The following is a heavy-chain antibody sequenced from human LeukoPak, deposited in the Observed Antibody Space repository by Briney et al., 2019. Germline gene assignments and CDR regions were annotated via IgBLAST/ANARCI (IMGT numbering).Heavy chain of an antibody. V-gene: IGHV1-18*01. J-gene: IGHJ5*02. CDR1: GYTFTSYG. CDR2: IGAYNGNT. Sequence: ASVKVSCKASGYTFTSYGISWVRQAPGQGLELMGWIGAYNGNTNYAQKFQGRVTMTTDTSTTTAYMDLRSLRSDDTAVYYCARGSTMVRGPWSIWFDPWGQGTLVTVSS. D-gene: IGHD3-10*01. CDR3: ARGSTMVRGPWSIWFDP.